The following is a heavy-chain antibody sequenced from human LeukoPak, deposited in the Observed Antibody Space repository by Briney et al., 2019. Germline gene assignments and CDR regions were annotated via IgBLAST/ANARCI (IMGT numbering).Heavy chain of an antibody. Sequence: ASVKVSCKASGYTFTSHFMHWVRQAPGQGLEWMGIINPRGGSTSYTQKFQGRVTMTRDTSTSTVYMELSSLRSEDTAVYYCAREGPYYDSSAYAYWGQGTLVTVSS. CDR2: INPRGGST. V-gene: IGHV1-46*01. CDR3: AREGPYYDSSAYAY. CDR1: GYTFTSHF. J-gene: IGHJ4*02. D-gene: IGHD3-22*01.